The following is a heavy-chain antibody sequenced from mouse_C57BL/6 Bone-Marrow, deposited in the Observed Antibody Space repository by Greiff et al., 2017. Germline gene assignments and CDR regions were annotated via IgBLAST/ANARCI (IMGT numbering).Heavy chain of an antibody. Sequence: EVKLVESGGGLVQPGGSMKLSCVASGFTFSNYWMNWVRQSPEKGLEWVAQISLKSDNYATNYAESVTGRFTISRDASKSSVYLQMNNLRAEDTGIYYCTGAYGSRRYYAMDYWGQGTSVTVSS. CDR2: ISLKSDNYAT. J-gene: IGHJ4*01. CDR1: GFTFSNYW. V-gene: IGHV6-3*01. CDR3: TGAYGSRRYYAMDY. D-gene: IGHD1-1*01.